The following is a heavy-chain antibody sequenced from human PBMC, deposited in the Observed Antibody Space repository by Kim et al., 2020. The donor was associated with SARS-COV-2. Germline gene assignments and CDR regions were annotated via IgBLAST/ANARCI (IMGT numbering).Heavy chain of an antibody. V-gene: IGHV3-48*02. CDR1: GFNFGTFT. CDR3: ARNLGGDGLFDY. Sequence: GGSLRLSCAASGFNFGTFTMSWVRQAPGKGLEWVSYISARSGPIYYADSVEGRFTISRVNSDNSLYLQMDRLRDEDTAVYYCARNLGGDGLFDYWCHGT. D-gene: IGHD3-16*01. CDR2: ISARSGPI. J-gene: IGHJ4*01.